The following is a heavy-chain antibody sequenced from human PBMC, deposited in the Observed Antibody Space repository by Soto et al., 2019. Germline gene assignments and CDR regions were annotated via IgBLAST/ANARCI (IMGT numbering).Heavy chain of an antibody. J-gene: IGHJ6*02. CDR2: ISSSSSYI. D-gene: IGHD3-10*01. CDR3: ARERAYYYGSGSSVVPDYYYGMDV. CDR1: GFTFSSYS. Sequence: PGGSLRLSCAASGFTFSSYSMNWVRQAPGKGLEWVSSISSSSSYIYYADSVKGRFTISRDNAKNSLYLQMNSLRAEDTAVYYCARERAYYYGSGSSVVPDYYYGMDVWGQGTTVTVSS. V-gene: IGHV3-21*01.